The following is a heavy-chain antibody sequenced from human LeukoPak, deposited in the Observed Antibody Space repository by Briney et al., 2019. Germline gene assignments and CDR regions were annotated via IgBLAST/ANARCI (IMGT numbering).Heavy chain of an antibody. D-gene: IGHD3-10*01. CDR3: ARTRAWFGELLTPYYYGMDV. Sequence: ASMKDSCKASGYTFTSYEINWVRQSTGQGLEWMGWMNPNSGNTGYAQKFQGRVTMTRNTSISTAYMELSSLRSEDTAVYYCARTRAWFGELLTPYYYGMDVWGQGTTVTVSS. V-gene: IGHV1-8*01. CDR2: MNPNSGNT. CDR1: GYTFTSYE. J-gene: IGHJ6*02.